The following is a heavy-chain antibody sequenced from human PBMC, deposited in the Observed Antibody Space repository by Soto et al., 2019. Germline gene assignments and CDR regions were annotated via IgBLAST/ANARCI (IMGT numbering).Heavy chain of an antibody. D-gene: IGHD3-22*01. CDR1: GFTFNTYW. J-gene: IGHJ3*02. CDR3: ARGDYYDTSGPFSDAFDI. V-gene: IGHV3-7*04. Sequence: GESLKISCAASGFTFNTYWMSWVRQAPGKGLEWVANIKPDGSEKWYVDSVKGRFTISRDNAKNSLYLQMNSLRAEDTAAYFCARGDYYDTSGPFSDAFDIWGQGTMVTVSS. CDR2: IKPDGSEK.